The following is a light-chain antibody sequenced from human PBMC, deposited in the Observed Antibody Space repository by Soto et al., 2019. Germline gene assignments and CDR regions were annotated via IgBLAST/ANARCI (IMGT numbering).Light chain of an antibody. CDR2: GAS. Sequence: EIVMTQSPATLSVSPGERATLSCRASQSVSSNLAWFQQKPGQAPRLLIYGASTRATGIPARFSGSGSGTEFTLTISSLQSEDFAVYYCQQYYHWLRTFGQGTKVEIK. CDR1: QSVSSN. J-gene: IGKJ1*01. CDR3: QQYYHWLRT. V-gene: IGKV3-15*01.